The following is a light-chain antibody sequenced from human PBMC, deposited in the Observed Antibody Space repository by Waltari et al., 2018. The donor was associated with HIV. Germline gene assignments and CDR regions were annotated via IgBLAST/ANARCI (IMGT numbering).Light chain of an antibody. CDR1: NSDVGVYKW. CDR2: DVS. Sequence: QSALTQPRSVSGPPGQSVTISCTGTNSDVGVYKWLTWYQHHPCTVPKLMVYDVSKRRSGFPDRFSASKSDNTAYLTISGLQADDEGDDYCCSYVGNFTWVFGGGTILTVL. CDR3: CSYVGNFTWV. J-gene: IGLJ3*02. V-gene: IGLV2-11*02.